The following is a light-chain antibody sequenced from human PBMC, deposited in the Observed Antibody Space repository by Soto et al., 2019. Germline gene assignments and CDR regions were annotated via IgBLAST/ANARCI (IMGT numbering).Light chain of an antibody. CDR2: DVT. J-gene: IGLJ2*01. CDR3: SSYTSTNTVV. V-gene: IGLV2-14*03. CDR1: NSDIGGYNF. Sequence: QSALTQPASVSGSPGQSITISCTGTNSDIGGYNFVSWYQQHPGKAPKLMFYDVTNRPSGVSNRFSGSKSGKTASLTISGLQAEDEAVYYCSSYTSTNTVVFGGGTKVTVL.